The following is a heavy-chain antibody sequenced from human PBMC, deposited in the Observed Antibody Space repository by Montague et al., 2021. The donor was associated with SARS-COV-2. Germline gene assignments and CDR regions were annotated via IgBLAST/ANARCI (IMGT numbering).Heavy chain of an antibody. J-gene: IGHJ6*02. D-gene: IGHD4-11*01. V-gene: IGHV4-34*01. CDR1: GGSLSGNY. CDR3: ARGLPVTTLFYYFGMDV. Sequence: SETLSLTCAVYGGSLSGNYWSWIRQPPGKGLEWIGEINHYGSTNXNPSLKSRVTMSVDTSKNQFSLKLSSMTAADTAVYYCARGLPVTTLFYYFGMDVWGQGTTVTVSS. CDR2: INHYGST.